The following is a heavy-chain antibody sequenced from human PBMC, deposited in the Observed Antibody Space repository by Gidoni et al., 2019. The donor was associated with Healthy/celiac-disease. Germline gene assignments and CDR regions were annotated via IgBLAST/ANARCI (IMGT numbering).Heavy chain of an antibody. CDR1: GYTFTSYG. CDR2: ISAYNGNT. D-gene: IGHD3-22*01. Sequence: ASGYTFTSYGISWVRQAPGQGLEWMGWISAYNGNTNYAQKLQGRVTMTTDTSTSTAYMELRSLSSDDTAVYYCARGSNIVGFYYYDSSGYRYWGQGTLVTVSS. CDR3: ARGSNIVGFYYYDSSGYRY. V-gene: IGHV1-18*01. J-gene: IGHJ4*02.